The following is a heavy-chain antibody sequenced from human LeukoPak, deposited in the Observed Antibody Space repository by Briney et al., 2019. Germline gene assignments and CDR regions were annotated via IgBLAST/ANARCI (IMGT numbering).Heavy chain of an antibody. CDR2: IIPILGVA. J-gene: IGHJ4*02. Sequence: GASVKVSCKASGGTFSSYAISWVRQAPGQGLEWMGRIIPILGVANYAQKFQGRVTITADKSTSTAYMELSSLRSEDTAVYYCASLDTAMPLDYWGQGTLVTVSS. CDR3: ASLDTAMPLDY. V-gene: IGHV1-69*04. CDR1: GGTFSSYA. D-gene: IGHD5-18*01.